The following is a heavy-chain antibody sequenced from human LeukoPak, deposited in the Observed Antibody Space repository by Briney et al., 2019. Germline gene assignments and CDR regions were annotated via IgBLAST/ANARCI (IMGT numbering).Heavy chain of an antibody. V-gene: IGHV4-4*07. D-gene: IGHD3-10*01. Sequence: SETLSLTCTVSGGSISSYYWSWIRQPAGKGLEWIGRIYTSGSTNYNPSLKSRVTMSVDTSKNQFSLKLSSVTAADTAVYYCARDATYYYGSGSTNWFDPWGQGTLVTVSS. CDR3: ARDATYYYGSGSTNWFDP. J-gene: IGHJ5*02. CDR1: GGSISSYY. CDR2: IYTSGST.